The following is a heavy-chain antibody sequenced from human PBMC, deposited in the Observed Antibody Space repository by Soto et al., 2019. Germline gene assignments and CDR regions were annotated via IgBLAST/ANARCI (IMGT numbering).Heavy chain of an antibody. CDR1: GGSISSYY. J-gene: IGHJ3*02. CDR2: IYTSGST. V-gene: IGHV4-4*07. D-gene: IGHD6-13*01. CDR3: ASIAHKSSWEATDDAFDI. Sequence: SETLTLTCTVSGGSISSYYWSWIRQPAGKGLEWIGRIYTSGSTNYNPSLKSRVTMSVDTSKNQFSLKLSSVTAADTAVYYCASIAHKSSWEATDDAFDIWGQGTMVTVSS.